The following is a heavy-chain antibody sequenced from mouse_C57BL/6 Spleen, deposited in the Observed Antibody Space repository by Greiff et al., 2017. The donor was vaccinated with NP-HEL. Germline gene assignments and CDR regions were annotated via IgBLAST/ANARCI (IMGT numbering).Heavy chain of an antibody. D-gene: IGHD2-4*01. J-gene: IGHJ3*01. CDR3: ARRNYDYDARFAY. CDR2: ILPGSGST. CDR1: GYTFTGYW. Sequence: QVQLQQSGAELMKPGASVKLSCKATGYTFTGYWIEWVKQRPGHGLEWIGEILPGSGSTNYNEKFKGKATFTADTSSNTAYMQLSSLTTEDSAIYYCARRNYDYDARFAYWGQGTLVTVSA. V-gene: IGHV1-9*01.